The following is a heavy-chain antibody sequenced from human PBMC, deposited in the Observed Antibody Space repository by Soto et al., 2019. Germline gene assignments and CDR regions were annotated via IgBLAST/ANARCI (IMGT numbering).Heavy chain of an antibody. Sequence: QVQLQESGPGLVKPSGTLSLTCAVSGGSISSSNWWSWVRQPPGKGLEWIGEIYHSGSTNYNPSLKSRVTISVDKSKNQFSLKLSSVTAADTAVYYCARPALGYCISTSCYADAFDIWGQGTVVTVSS. CDR1: GGSISSSNW. D-gene: IGHD2-2*01. V-gene: IGHV4-4*02. J-gene: IGHJ3*02. CDR3: ARPALGYCISTSCYADAFDI. CDR2: IYHSGST.